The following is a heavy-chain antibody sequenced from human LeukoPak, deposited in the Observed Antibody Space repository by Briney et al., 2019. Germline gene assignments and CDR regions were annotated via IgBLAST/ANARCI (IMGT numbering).Heavy chain of an antibody. J-gene: IGHJ4*02. D-gene: IGHD1-7*01. CDR1: GFTLSDYW. CDR2: ISPDGRNI. Sequence: GGSLRLSCAASGFTLSDYWMNWVRQVPGKGPVWVSHISPDGRNIAYADSVKGRFTTSRDSAKNTLYLQMNSLRVEDTAVYYCVRDGGGTTPYDCWGQGSLVTVSS. V-gene: IGHV3-74*01. CDR3: VRDGGGTTPYDC.